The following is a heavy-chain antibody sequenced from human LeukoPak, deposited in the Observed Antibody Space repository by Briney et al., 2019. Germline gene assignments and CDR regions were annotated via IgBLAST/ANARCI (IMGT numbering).Heavy chain of an antibody. CDR2: ISYDGSNK. J-gene: IGHJ4*02. D-gene: IGHD3-22*01. V-gene: IGHV3-30*18. CDR1: GFTFSSYG. CDR3: AKGYYYDSSGYYI. Sequence: GGSLRLSCAASGFTFSSYGTHWVRQAPGKGLEWVAVISYDGSNKYYADSVKGRFTISRDNSKNTLYLQMNSLRAEDTAVYYCAKGYYYDSSGYYIWGQGTLVTVSS.